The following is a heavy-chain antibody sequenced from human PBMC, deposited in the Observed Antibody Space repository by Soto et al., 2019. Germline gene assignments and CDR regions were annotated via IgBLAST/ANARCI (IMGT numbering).Heavy chain of an antibody. J-gene: IGHJ4*02. D-gene: IGHD2-15*01. CDR2: IYYSGST. Sequence: PSETLSLTCTVSGGSISSYYWSWIRQPPGKGLEWIGYIYYSGSTNYNPSLKSRVTISVDTSKNQFSLKLSPVTAADTAVYYCARVRGYCSGGSCYLWYFDYWGQGTLVTVSS. CDR3: ARVRGYCSGGSCYLWYFDY. V-gene: IGHV4-59*01. CDR1: GGSISSYY.